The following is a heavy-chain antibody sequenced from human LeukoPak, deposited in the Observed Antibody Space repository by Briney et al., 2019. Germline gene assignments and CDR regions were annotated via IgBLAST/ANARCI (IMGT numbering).Heavy chain of an antibody. CDR3: ARVECSSTSCYNVWFDP. Sequence: ASVKVSCKASGYTFTNYGICWLRQAPGQGPEWMGWISPFNGNTKYAQKLQGRVTMTTDTSTSTAHMELRSLRSDDTAVYYCARVECSSTSCYNVWFDPWGQGTLVSVSS. CDR1: GYTFTNYG. D-gene: IGHD2-2*02. V-gene: IGHV1-18*01. J-gene: IGHJ5*02. CDR2: ISPFNGNT.